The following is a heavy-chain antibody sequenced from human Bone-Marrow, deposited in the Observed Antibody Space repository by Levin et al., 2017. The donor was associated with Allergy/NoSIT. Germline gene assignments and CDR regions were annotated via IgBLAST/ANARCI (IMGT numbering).Heavy chain of an antibody. Sequence: PSETLSLTCTVSGGSISSGGYYWSWIRQHPGKGLEWIGYIYYSGSTNYNPSLKSRVTISVDTSKNQFSLKLSSVTAADTAVYYCARCVVPAATGTYYYYYMDVWGKGTTVTVSS. V-gene: IGHV4-31*03. CDR1: GGSISSGGYY. J-gene: IGHJ6*03. CDR2: IYYSGST. CDR3: ARCVVPAATGTYYYYYMDV. D-gene: IGHD2-2*01.